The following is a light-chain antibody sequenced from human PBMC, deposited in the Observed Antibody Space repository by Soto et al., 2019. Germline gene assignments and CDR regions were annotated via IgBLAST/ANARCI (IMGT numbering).Light chain of an antibody. CDR1: SSDVGGYNY. Sequence: QSALTQPASVSGSPGQSITISCTGTSSDVGGYNYVSWYQQHPGKAPKLMIYEVSNRPSGVSNRFSDSKSGNTASLTISGLQAEDEADYYCSSYTSSSKGVFGTGTKLTVL. CDR2: EVS. J-gene: IGLJ1*01. CDR3: SSYTSSSKGV. V-gene: IGLV2-14*01.